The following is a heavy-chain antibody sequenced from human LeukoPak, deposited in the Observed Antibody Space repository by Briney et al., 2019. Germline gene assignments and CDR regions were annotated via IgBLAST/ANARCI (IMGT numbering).Heavy chain of an antibody. D-gene: IGHD3-9*01. CDR1: GFNVTNAW. J-gene: IGHJ4*01. Sequence: PGGSLRLSCAASGFNVTNAWMTWVRQAPGKGLEWVGRIKSKTDGGTTDYAAPVKGRFTISRDDSKNTLYLQMNSLKTEDTAVYYCTPEYDVLTGYYSNWGQEPWSPSPQ. V-gene: IGHV3-15*01. CDR2: IKSKTDGGTT. CDR3: TPEYDVLTGYYSN.